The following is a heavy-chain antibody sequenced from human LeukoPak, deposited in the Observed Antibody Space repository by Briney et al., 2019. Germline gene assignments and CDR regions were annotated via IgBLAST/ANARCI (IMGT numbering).Heavy chain of an antibody. CDR3: ARERQQLDY. D-gene: IGHD6-13*01. CDR2: IWYDGSIK. CDR1: GFSFSSYG. V-gene: IGHV3-33*01. J-gene: IGHJ4*02. Sequence: GRSLRLSCAASGFSFSSYGMHWVRQAPGKGLEWVAVIWYDGSIKYYGDSVKGRFTISRDNAKNSLYLQMNSLRAEDTAVYYCARERQQLDYWGQGTLVTVSS.